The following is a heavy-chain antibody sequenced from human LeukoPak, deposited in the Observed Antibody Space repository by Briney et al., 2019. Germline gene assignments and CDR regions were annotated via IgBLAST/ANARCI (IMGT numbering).Heavy chain of an antibody. J-gene: IGHJ4*02. Sequence: ASVKVSCKASGGTFSSYTISWVRQATGQGLEWMGYKNPNSGNSAYAQKFQGRVTITTDASISTAYMELSGLRSEDTALYYCTREGLDYWGQGTLVTVSS. CDR3: TREGLDY. V-gene: IGHV1-8*03. CDR2: KNPNSGNS. CDR1: GGTFSSYT.